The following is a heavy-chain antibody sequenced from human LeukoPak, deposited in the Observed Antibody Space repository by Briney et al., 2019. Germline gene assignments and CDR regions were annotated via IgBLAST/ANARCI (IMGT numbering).Heavy chain of an antibody. D-gene: IGHD6-19*01. CDR2: IGTGGDT. Sequence: GGSLRLSCAASGFTFSSNDMHWVRQATGKGLEWVSVIGTGGDTYYADSVKGRFTISRDNSKNTLYLQMNSLRAEDTAVYYCARGTPSSSGWLYYGMDVWGQGTTVTVSS. CDR1: GFTFSSND. V-gene: IGHV3-13*01. J-gene: IGHJ6*02. CDR3: ARGTPSSSGWLYYGMDV.